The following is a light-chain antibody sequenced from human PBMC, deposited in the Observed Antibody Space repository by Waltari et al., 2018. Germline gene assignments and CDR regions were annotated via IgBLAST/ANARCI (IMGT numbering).Light chain of an antibody. CDR1: SSDVGGYNY. J-gene: IGLJ1*01. CDR3: SSYTSSSTV. V-gene: IGLV2-14*01. Sequence: QSALTQPASVSGSPGQSITISCTGTSSDVGGYNYVSWYQQHPGKAPKLIIYEVSNRPSWVSNRFSGSKSGNTACLTISGRQAEDAADYYCSSYTSSSTVVGTGTKVTVL. CDR2: EVS.